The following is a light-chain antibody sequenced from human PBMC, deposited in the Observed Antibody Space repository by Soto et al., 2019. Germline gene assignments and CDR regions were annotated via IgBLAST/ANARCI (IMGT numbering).Light chain of an antibody. J-gene: IGKJ4*01. V-gene: IGKV1-5*01. CDR3: QQYNSYSLT. Sequence: DIQMTKSPSSLSASVGDRVTITCQASQDISNYLNWYQQKPGKAPKLLIYDASSLESGVPSRFSGSGSGTEFTFTISSLQPDDFATYYCQQYNSYSLTFGGGTKVDIK. CDR1: QDISNY. CDR2: DAS.